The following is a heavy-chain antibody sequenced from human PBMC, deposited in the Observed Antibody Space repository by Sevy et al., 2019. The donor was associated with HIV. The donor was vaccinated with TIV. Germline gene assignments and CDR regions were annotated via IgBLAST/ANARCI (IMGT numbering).Heavy chain of an antibody. J-gene: IGHJ3*02. D-gene: IGHD6-13*01. CDR1: GGTFSSYA. Sequence: ASVKVSCNASGGTFSSYAINWVRQAPGQGLEWMGGIIPLFATANFAHKFQDRVIFTADKFTSTAYMEMGSLRFEDTAMYYCARGTAEGSSWFSDAFDIWGQGTMVTVSS. CDR3: ARGTAEGSSWFSDAFDI. V-gene: IGHV1-69*06. CDR2: IIPLFATA.